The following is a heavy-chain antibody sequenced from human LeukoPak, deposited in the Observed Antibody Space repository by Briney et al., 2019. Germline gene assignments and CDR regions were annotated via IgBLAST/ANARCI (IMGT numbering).Heavy chain of an antibody. CDR3: ARDTDSWYFDY. CDR2: ISYDGINK. CDR1: GFTFSSYA. J-gene: IGHJ4*02. Sequence: GGSLRLSCAASGFTFSSYAMHWVRQAPGKGLEWVAIISYDGINKYYADSVKGRFTISRDNSKNKLYLQMNSLRAEDTAVYYCARDTDSWYFDYWGQGTLVTVSS. V-gene: IGHV3-30*04. D-gene: IGHD6-13*01.